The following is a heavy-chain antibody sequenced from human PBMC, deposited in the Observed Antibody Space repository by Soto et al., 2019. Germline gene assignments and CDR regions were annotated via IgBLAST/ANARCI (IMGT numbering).Heavy chain of an antibody. CDR1: GGTLSDHG. CDR2: TIPVFNTA. CDR3: ARGVYGSGNYYTGPSAFDI. D-gene: IGHD3-10*01. V-gene: IGHV1-69*06. Sequence: QVQLEQSGAEVKKPGSSVKVSCKASGGTLSDHGVAWLRQAPGQGLEWMGGTIPVFNTAKYAQKFQGRVTVTADKFTNIAYMELSSLRSDDTAFYFCARGVYGSGNYYTGPSAFDILGQGTMVIVSS. J-gene: IGHJ3*02.